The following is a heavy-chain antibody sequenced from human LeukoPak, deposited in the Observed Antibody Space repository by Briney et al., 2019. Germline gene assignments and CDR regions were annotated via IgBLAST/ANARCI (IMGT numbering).Heavy chain of an antibody. CDR1: GFTFSSYG. CDR3: ARDPAPLYYYDSSGS. CDR2: ISSSSTYI. V-gene: IGHV3-21*01. Sequence: GGSLRPSCAVSGFTFSSYGMNWVRQAPGKGLEWVSSISSSSTYIYYADSVKGRFTISRDNAKNSLYLQMNSLRAEDTAVYYCARDPAPLYYYDSSGSWGQGTLVTVSS. J-gene: IGHJ4*02. D-gene: IGHD3-22*01.